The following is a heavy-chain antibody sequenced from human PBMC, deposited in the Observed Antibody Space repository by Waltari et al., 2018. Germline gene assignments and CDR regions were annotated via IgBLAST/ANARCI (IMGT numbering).Heavy chain of an antibody. CDR1: GGTFSSYT. D-gene: IGHD3-10*01. V-gene: IGHV1-69*02. J-gene: IGHJ4*02. Sequence: QVQLVQSGAEVKKPGSSVKVSCKASGGTFSSYTISWVRQAPGQGLEWMGRSIPILGIANYAQKFQSRVTITADKSTSTAYMELSSLRSEETAVYYWARPSGGSGSYYFDYWGQGTLVTVSS. CDR2: SIPILGIA. CDR3: ARPSGGSGSYYFDY.